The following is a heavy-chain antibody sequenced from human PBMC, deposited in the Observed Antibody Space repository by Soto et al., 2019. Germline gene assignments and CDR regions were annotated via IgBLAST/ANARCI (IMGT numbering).Heavy chain of an antibody. D-gene: IGHD2-21*01. J-gene: IGHJ4*02. CDR3: AKRGSSGRDGGPLYFDY. Sequence: GGSLRLSCAASGFKFSAFAMTWVRQVPGKGLEWVSSVSFSGNSPYYADAVKGRFTISKDNSNNTLYLQMNSLRDDDTATYYCAKRGSSGRDGGPLYFDYWGQGIQVTVSS. CDR2: VSFSGNSP. V-gene: IGHV3-23*01. CDR1: GFKFSAFA.